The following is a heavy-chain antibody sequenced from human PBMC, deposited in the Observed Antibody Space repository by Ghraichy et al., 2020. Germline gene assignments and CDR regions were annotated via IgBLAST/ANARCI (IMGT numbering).Heavy chain of an antibody. J-gene: IGHJ4*02. CDR3: AREHGDYGNPHFDY. Sequence: ASVKVSCKASGYTFTGYYMHWVRQAPGQGLEWMGWINPNSGGTNYAQKFQGRVTMTRDTSISTAYMELSRLRSDDTAVYYCAREHGDYGNPHFDYWGQGTLVTVSS. V-gene: IGHV1-2*02. CDR1: GYTFTGYY. D-gene: IGHD4-17*01. CDR2: INPNSGGT.